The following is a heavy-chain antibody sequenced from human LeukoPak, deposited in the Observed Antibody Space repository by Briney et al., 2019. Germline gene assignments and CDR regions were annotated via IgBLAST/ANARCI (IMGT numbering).Heavy chain of an antibody. D-gene: IGHD3-16*02. Sequence: PSETLSLTCAVYGGSFSGYHWSWIRQPPGKGLEWIGEINHSGSTNYNPSLKSRVTISVDTSKNQFSLKLSSVTAADTAVYYCARGRYYDYVWGSYRPFDYWGQGTLVTVFS. J-gene: IGHJ4*02. CDR3: ARGRYYDYVWGSYRPFDY. CDR2: INHSGST. CDR1: GGSFSGYH. V-gene: IGHV4-34*01.